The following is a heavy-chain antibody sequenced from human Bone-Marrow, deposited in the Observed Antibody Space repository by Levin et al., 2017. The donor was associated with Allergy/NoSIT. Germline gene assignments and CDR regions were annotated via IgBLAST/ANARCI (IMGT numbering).Heavy chain of an antibody. V-gene: IGHV4-34*01. CDR3: ARGRGLYCDCRGRFDP. D-gene: IGHD3-22*01. J-gene: IGHJ5*02. CDR1: GGSFSGYY. CDR2: INHSGTT. Sequence: SETLSLTCAVYGGSFSGYYWSWIRQPPGKGLEWIGEINHSGTTNYNPSLKSRVTISVDTSKNQFSLRLSSVTAADTAVYYCARGRGLYCDCRGRFDPWGQGTLVTVSS.